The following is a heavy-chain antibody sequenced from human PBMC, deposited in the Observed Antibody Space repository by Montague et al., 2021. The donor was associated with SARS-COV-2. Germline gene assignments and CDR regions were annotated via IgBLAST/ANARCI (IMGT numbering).Heavy chain of an antibody. Sequence: SETLSLTCVVSGGSISSINWWSWVRQPPGKGPEWIGEIYHSGSTNYNPSLKSRVIISVDKSKNQFSLKLSSVIAADTAVYYCARTGYSSGWHSFDYWGQGTLVTVSS. V-gene: IGHV4-4*02. CDR2: IYHSGST. CDR1: GGSISSINW. J-gene: IGHJ4*02. D-gene: IGHD6-19*01. CDR3: ARTGYSSGWHSFDY.